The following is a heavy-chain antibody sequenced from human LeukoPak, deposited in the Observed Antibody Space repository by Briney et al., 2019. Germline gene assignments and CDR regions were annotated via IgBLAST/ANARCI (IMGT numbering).Heavy chain of an antibody. Sequence: GSLRLSCAASGFTFSSYWMHWVRQAPGKGLVWVSRINSDGSSTSYADSVKGRFTISRDNAKNTLYLQMNSLRAEDTAVYYCARRVGTYYDFWSGYYNYYYGMDVWGQGTTVTVSS. V-gene: IGHV3-74*01. CDR3: ARRVGTYYDFWSGYYNYYYGMDV. CDR1: GFTFSSYW. D-gene: IGHD3-3*01. CDR2: INSDGSST. J-gene: IGHJ6*02.